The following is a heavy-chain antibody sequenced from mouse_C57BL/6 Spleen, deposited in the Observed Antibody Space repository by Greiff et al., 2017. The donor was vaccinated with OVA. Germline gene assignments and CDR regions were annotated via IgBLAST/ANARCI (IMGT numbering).Heavy chain of an antibody. CDR2: IRLKSDNYAT. Sequence: EVQLVESGGGLVQPGGSMKLSCVASGFTFSNYWMNWVRQSPEKGLEWVAQIRLKSDNYATHYAESVKGRFTISRDDSKSSVYLQMNNLRAEDTGIYYCTGLSLRLDYAMDYWGQGTSVTVSS. CDR3: TGLSLRLDYAMDY. J-gene: IGHJ4*01. CDR1: GFTFSNYW. V-gene: IGHV6-3*01. D-gene: IGHD2-12*01.